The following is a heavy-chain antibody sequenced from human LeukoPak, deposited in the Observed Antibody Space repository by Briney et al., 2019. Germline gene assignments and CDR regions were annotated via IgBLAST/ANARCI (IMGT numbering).Heavy chain of an antibody. CDR1: GGTFSSYA. CDR3: ARVISGRLAT. Sequence: SVKVSCEASGGTFSSYAISWVRQAPGQGLEWMGGIIPIFGTANYAQKFQGRVTITADESTSTAYMELSSLRSEDTAVYYCARVISGRLATWGQGTLVTVSS. V-gene: IGHV1-69*13. CDR2: IIPIFGTA. J-gene: IGHJ5*02. D-gene: IGHD1-14*01.